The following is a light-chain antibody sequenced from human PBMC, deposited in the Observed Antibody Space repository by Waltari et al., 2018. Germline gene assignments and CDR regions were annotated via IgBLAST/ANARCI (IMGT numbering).Light chain of an antibody. Sequence: EIVLTQSPGTLSLSPGERATLPCRASQSVTTSSLDWYQQKPGQAPRLLIYGASSRATDIPDRFGGSGSGRDFTLTISRLEPEDFAVYYCQQYGSSTWTFGQGTKVEVK. CDR1: QSVTTSS. V-gene: IGKV3-20*01. J-gene: IGKJ1*01. CDR3: QQYGSSTWT. CDR2: GAS.